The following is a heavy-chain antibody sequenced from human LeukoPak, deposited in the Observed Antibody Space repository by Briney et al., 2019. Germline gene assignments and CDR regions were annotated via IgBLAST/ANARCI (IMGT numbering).Heavy chain of an antibody. V-gene: IGHV3-30-3*01. J-gene: IGHJ4*02. D-gene: IGHD3-10*01. CDR1: GFTFSSYA. CDR3: ARSVDGSGSYSDY. CDR2: ISYDGSNK. Sequence: GGSLRLSCAASGFTFSSYAMHWVRQAPGKGLEWVAVISYDGSNKYYADSVKGRLTISRDNSKNTLYLQMNSLRAEDTAVYYCARSVDGSGSYSDYWGQGTLVTVSS.